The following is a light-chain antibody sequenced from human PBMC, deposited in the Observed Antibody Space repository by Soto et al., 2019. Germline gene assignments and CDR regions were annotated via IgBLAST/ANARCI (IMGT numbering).Light chain of an antibody. V-gene: IGLV4-69*01. CDR3: QTWGTGILVV. J-gene: IGLJ2*01. CDR1: SGHSRSA. Sequence: QPLLTQSPSASASLGASVKLTCTLSSGHSRSAIAWHQQQPEKGPRYLMRVNSDGSHNKGDGIPDRFSGSSSGAERYLTISSLQSEDEADYYCQTWGTGILVVFGGGTKLTVL. CDR2: VNSDGSH.